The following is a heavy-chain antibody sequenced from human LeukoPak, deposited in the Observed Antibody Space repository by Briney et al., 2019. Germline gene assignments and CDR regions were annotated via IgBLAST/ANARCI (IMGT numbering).Heavy chain of an antibody. J-gene: IGHJ4*02. CDR1: GGSISSSTTYY. Sequence: SETLSLTCTVSGGSISSSTTYYWGWIRQPPGKGLEWIGSVYYSGSTYYNPSLKSRVTISVDTSKNQFSLKLRSVTAADTAVYYCARSREYFDSSGYYPLVDYWGREPWSPSPQ. V-gene: IGHV4-39*01. CDR3: ARSREYFDSSGYYPLVDY. D-gene: IGHD3-22*01. CDR2: VYYSGST.